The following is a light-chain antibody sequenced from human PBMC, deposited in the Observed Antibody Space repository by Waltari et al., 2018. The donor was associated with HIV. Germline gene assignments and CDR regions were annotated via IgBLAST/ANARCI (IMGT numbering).Light chain of an antibody. V-gene: IGKV1-5*03. CDR3: HQYASFSWP. Sequence: DIRLTQSPSTLSASAGDSVAITCRAGQNVGAFLARYQQKPGKPPKLLIFQASILEGGVPSRFSGSVSGSDFTLTINGLQSDDFATYYCHQYASFSWPFG. CDR2: QAS. CDR1: QNVGAF. J-gene: IGKJ2*01.